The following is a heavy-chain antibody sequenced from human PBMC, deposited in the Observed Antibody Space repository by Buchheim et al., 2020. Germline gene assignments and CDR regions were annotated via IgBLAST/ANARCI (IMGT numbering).Heavy chain of an antibody. J-gene: IGHJ3*02. V-gene: IGHV3-30*02. Sequence: QVQLVESGGGVVQPGRSLRLSCAASGFTFSSYGMHWVRQAPGKGLEWVALIRYDGSNKYYADSVKGRFTISRDNSKNTLYLQMNSLRAEDTAVYYCAKLGYCSGGSCYSSDAFDIWGQGT. D-gene: IGHD2-15*01. CDR1: GFTFSSYG. CDR2: IRYDGSNK. CDR3: AKLGYCSGGSCYSSDAFDI.